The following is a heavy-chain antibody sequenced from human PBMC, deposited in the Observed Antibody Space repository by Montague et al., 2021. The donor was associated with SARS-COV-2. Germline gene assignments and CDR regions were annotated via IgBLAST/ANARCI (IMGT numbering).Heavy chain of an antibody. J-gene: IGHJ4*02. CDR3: ARDVRTSTWSIRGYGGNYYFDS. CDR1: GGSISTSHW. V-gene: IGHV4-4*02. Sequence: SETLSLTCAASGGSISTSHWWSWVRQPPGKGLEWIGGIDERGSTNYSPSLKSRVTMSIDKSANQFSLKLASLTAADTAIYFCARDVRTSTWSIRGYGGNYYFDSWGQGTLVAVSS. CDR2: IDERGST. D-gene: IGHD4-23*01.